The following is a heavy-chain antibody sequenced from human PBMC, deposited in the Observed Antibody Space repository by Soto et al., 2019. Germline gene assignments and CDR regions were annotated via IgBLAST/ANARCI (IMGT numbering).Heavy chain of an antibody. CDR3: ARVMPDYGGKVGNGMDV. CDR1: GFTFSDYY. Sequence: QVQLVESGGGLVKPGGSLRLSCAASGFTFSDYYMSWIRQAPGKGLEWVSYISSSSSYTNYADSVKGRFTISRDNAKNXXYLQMNSLRAEDTAVYYCARVMPDYGGKVGNGMDVWGQGTTVTVSS. J-gene: IGHJ6*02. D-gene: IGHD4-17*01. CDR2: ISSSSSYT. V-gene: IGHV3-11*05.